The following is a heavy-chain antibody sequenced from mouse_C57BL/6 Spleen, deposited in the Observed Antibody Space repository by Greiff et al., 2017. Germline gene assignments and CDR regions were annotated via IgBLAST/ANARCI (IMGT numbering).Heavy chain of an antibody. D-gene: IGHD2-10*02. V-gene: IGHV1-55*01. CDR2: IYPGSGST. CDR3: ARGYGSYVGFAY. J-gene: IGHJ3*01. Sequence: VQLQQPGAELVKPGASVKMSCKASGYTFTSYWITWVKQRPGQGLEWIGDIYPGSGSTNYNEKFKSKATLTVDTSSSTAYMQLSSLTSEGSAVYYCARGYGSYVGFAYWGQGTLVTVAA. CDR1: GYTFTSYW.